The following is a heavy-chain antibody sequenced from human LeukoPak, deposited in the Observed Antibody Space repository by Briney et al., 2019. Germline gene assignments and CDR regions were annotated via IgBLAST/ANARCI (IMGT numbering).Heavy chain of an antibody. D-gene: IGHD3-22*01. CDR2: IYWHDDK. V-gene: IGHV2-5*01. CDR1: GFLLSTSGGG. CDR3: AHRSRLDWSDP. Sequence: SGATLVKPTQTLTLTCTFSGFLLSTSGGGVGWTRQPPGKALEWLALIYWHDDKRYSPSLKNRLTITQDTSKNQVVLTMSNMDPVDTATYYCAHRSRLDWSDPWGQGTLVTVSS. J-gene: IGHJ5*02.